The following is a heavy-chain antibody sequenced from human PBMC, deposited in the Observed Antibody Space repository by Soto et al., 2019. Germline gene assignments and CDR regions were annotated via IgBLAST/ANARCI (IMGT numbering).Heavy chain of an antibody. CDR3: VKGHSHSYYYFDY. Sequence: EVQLLESGGGLVQPGGSLRLSCAASGFTFSFCAMNWVRQAPGKVLEWVSSTRGSGGDTYYAYSVRGRFTISRDNSTHTLYLQLNSLRVEETAVYYCVKGHSHSYYYFDYWGQGTLVTVSS. J-gene: IGHJ4*02. V-gene: IGHV3-23*01. CDR1: GFTFSFCA. D-gene: IGHD1-26*01. CDR2: TRGSGGDT.